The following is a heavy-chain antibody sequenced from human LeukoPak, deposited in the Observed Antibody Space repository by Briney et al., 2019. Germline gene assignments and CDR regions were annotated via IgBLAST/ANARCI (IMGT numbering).Heavy chain of an antibody. CDR1: GYTFTSYG. V-gene: IGHV1-46*01. J-gene: IGHJ3*02. D-gene: IGHD3-10*01. CDR3: ARAGKGSGSYFAFDI. CDR2: ISPSGGAT. Sequence: ASVKVSCKASGYTFTSYGISWVRQAPGQGLEWMGLISPSGGATYYAQKFQGRVTMTRDTSTSTVYMELTSVRSEDTAVYYCARAGKGSGSYFAFDIWGQGTMVTVSS.